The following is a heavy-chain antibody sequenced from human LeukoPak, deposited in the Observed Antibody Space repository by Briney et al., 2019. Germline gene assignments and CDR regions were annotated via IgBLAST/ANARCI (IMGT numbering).Heavy chain of an antibody. CDR3: ARAYYDFWSGYIGVDY. CDR2: INPSGGST. CDR1: GYTFTSYY. J-gene: IGHJ4*02. Sequence: ASVKVSCKASGYTFTSYYMHWVRQAPGQGLEWMGIINPSGGSTSYAQKFQGRVTMTRDTSTSTVYMELSSLRSEDTAVYYCARAYYDFWSGYIGVDYWGQGTLVTVSS. V-gene: IGHV1-46*01. D-gene: IGHD3-3*01.